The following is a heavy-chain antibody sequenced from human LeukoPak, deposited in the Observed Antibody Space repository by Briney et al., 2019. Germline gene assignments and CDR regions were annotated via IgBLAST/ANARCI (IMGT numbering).Heavy chain of an antibody. J-gene: IGHJ4*02. CDR2: IYYSGTT. Sequence: PSQTLSLTCTVSGGSISSVDYYWSWIRQPPGKGLEWIGYIYYSGTTHYNPSLKSRLSISVDTSKNQFSLKLNSVTAADTAVYFCARVYGSGWYNDYWGQGTLVTVPS. CDR1: GGSISSVDYY. CDR3: ARVYGSGWYNDY. D-gene: IGHD6-19*01. V-gene: IGHV4-30-4*08.